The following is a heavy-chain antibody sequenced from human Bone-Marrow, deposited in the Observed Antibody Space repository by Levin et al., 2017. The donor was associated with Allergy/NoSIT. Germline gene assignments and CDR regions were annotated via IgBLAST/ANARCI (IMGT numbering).Heavy chain of an antibody. CDR1: GFTFSSYA. CDR3: AKCGMVQGVNGGYYFDY. V-gene: IGHV3-23*01. Sequence: GESLKISCAASGFTFSSYAMSWVRQAPGKGLEWVSAISGSGGSGGSTYYADSVKGRFTISRDNSKNTLYLQMNSLRAEDTAVYYCAKCGMVQGVNGGYYFDYWGQGTLVTVSS. J-gene: IGHJ4*02. CDR2: ISGSGGSGGST. D-gene: IGHD3-10*01.